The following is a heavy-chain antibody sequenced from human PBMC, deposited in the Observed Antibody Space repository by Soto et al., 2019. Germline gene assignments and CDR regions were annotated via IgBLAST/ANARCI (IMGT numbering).Heavy chain of an antibody. CDR3: ARGYPLSICSTALATSYWFDS. CDR2: IYHSGST. Sequence: PSETLSLTCTVSGGSFSTSSSYYWGWIRQPPGKGLEWIGSIYHSGSTYYNPSLKSRVTISVDTSKNQFSLRLASVTAADTAVYYCARGYPLSICSTALATSYWFDSWGQGGLVSVSS. V-gene: IGHV4-39*01. D-gene: IGHD2-21*02. CDR1: GGSFSTSSSYY. J-gene: IGHJ5*01.